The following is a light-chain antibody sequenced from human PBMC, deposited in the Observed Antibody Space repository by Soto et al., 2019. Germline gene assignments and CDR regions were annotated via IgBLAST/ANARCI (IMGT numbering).Light chain of an antibody. V-gene: IGKV3-11*01. CDR2: DVS. CDR1: QSVSSF. CDR3: QQRSNWPPIT. J-gene: IGKJ5*01. Sequence: VLTQSPATLSLSPGERATLSCRASQSVSSFLAWYQQKPGQAPRLLIYDVSKRATGIPARFSGGGSGTALTLTINSLEPEDFAVYYCQQRSNWPPITFGQGTRLEIK.